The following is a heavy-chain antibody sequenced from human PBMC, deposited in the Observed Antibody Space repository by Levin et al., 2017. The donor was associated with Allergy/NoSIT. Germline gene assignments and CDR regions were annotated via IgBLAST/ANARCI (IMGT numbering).Heavy chain of an antibody. Sequence: GGSLRLSCAASGFTFSNYAMSWVRQAPGKGLEWVSAISGSGGNTYYADSVKGRFTISRDNSKNTMSLQMSSLRADDTAVYYCASRVSTVGFDFWGQGTRVTVSS. V-gene: IGHV3-23*01. J-gene: IGHJ4*02. CDR2: ISGSGGNT. CDR3: ASRVSTVGFDF. D-gene: IGHD4-17*01. CDR1: GFTFSNYA.